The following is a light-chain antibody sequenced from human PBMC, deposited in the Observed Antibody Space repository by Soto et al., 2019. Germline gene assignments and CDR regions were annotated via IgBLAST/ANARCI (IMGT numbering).Light chain of an antibody. J-gene: IGKJ4*01. V-gene: IGKV1-33*01. CDR2: GAS. CDR1: HHINNY. Sequence: DIQMTQSPSSLSASVGDRVTITCRASHHINNYLNWYQQKPGKAPKLLIYGASNLEAGVPSRFSGSGSATDFAFNISSLQPEDAATYYCQQYDNLRLTFGGGTKVEIK. CDR3: QQYDNLRLT.